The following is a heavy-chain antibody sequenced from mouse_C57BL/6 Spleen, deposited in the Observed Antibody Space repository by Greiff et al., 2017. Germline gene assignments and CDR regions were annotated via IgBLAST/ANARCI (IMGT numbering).Heavy chain of an antibody. J-gene: IGHJ1*03. Sequence: EVKLVESGGGLVKPGGSLKLSCAASGFTFSSYAMSWVRQTPEKRLEWVATISDGGSYTYYPDNLKGRFTISRDNAKNNLYLQMSHLKSEDTAMYYCARDRFITAVVEGYFEVWGTGTTVTVSS. CDR3: ARDRFITAVVEGYFEV. D-gene: IGHD1-1*01. CDR2: ISDGGSYT. V-gene: IGHV5-4*01. CDR1: GFTFSSYA.